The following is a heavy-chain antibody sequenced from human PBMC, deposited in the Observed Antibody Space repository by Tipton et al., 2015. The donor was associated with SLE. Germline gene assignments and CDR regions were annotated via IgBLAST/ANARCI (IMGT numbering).Heavy chain of an antibody. CDR3: ARDPITMVRGVPIAFDI. V-gene: IGHV4-38-2*02. CDR1: GFTVSSNY. CDR2: IYHSGST. D-gene: IGHD3-10*01. J-gene: IGHJ3*02. Sequence: LRLSCAASGFTVSSNYMSWVRQAPGKGLEWIGSIYHSGSTYYNPSLKSRVTISVDTSKNQFSLKLSSVTAADTAVYYCARDPITMVRGVPIAFDIWGQGTMVTVSS.